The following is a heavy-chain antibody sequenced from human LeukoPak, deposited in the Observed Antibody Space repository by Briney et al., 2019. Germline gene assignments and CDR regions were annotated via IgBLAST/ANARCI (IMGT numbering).Heavy chain of an antibody. D-gene: IGHD3-22*01. J-gene: IGHJ3*02. CDR3: ARDWHHSDSRDYAFDI. CDR1: GFTFRSYW. V-gene: IGHV3-7*01. Sequence: GGSLRLSCVASGFTFRSYWMSWVRQAPGKGLEWVANMKQDGSEKYYVDSVKGRFTISRDNAKNSLYLQMNSLRAEDTAVYHCARDWHHSDSRDYAFDIWGQGIMVTVSS. CDR2: MKQDGSEK.